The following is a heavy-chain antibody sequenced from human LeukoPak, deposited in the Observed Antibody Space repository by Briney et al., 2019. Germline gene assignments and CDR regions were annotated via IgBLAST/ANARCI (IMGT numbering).Heavy chain of an antibody. V-gene: IGHV3-30*04. J-gene: IGHJ4*02. CDR3: ASLGSYSGDADY. Sequence: PGGSLRLSCAASGFTFSSYAMHCVRQAPGKRGEWVAVISYDGSNKHYADYVKGRFTISRDNSKNTLYLQMNSLRAEDTAVYYCASLGSYSGDADYWGQGTLVTVSS. CDR1: GFTFSSYA. D-gene: IGHD1-26*01. CDR2: ISYDGSNK.